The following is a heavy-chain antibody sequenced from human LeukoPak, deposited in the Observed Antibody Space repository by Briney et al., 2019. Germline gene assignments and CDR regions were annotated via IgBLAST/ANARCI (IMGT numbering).Heavy chain of an antibody. D-gene: IGHD3-3*01. CDR3: TTDPRFLEWLGFYYYYGMDV. V-gene: IGHV3-23*01. CDR2: ISGSGGST. J-gene: IGHJ6*02. Sequence: GGSLRLSCAASGFTFSSYAMSWVRQAPGKGLEWVSAISGSGGSTYYADSVKGRFTISRDNSKNTLYLQMNSLKTEDTAVYYCTTDPRFLEWLGFYYYYGMDVWGQGTTVTVSS. CDR1: GFTFSSYA.